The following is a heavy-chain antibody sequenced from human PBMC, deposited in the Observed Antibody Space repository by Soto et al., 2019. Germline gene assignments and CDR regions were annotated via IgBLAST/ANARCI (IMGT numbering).Heavy chain of an antibody. Sequence: GGSLRLSCAASGFTFSSYSMNWVRQAPGKGLEWVSSISSSSSYIYYADSVKGRFTISRDNAKNSLYLQMNSLRAEDTAVYYCASTDYGSGSYSSHDAFDIWGQGTMVTVSS. J-gene: IGHJ3*02. V-gene: IGHV3-21*01. CDR2: ISSSSSYI. CDR1: GFTFSSYS. CDR3: ASTDYGSGSYSSHDAFDI. D-gene: IGHD3-10*01.